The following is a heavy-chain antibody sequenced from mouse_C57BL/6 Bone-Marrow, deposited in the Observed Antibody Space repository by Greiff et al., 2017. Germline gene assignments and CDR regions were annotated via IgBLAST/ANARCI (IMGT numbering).Heavy chain of an antibody. Sequence: EVQLVESGEGLVKPGGSLKLSCAASGFTFSSYAMSWVRQTPEKRLEWVAYISSGGDYIYYADTVKGRFTISRDNARNTLYLQMSSLKSEDTAVYYCTRETTVVAHYAMDYWGQGTSVTVSS. V-gene: IGHV5-9-1*02. D-gene: IGHD1-1*01. CDR2: ISSGGDYI. CDR1: GFTFSSYA. J-gene: IGHJ4*01. CDR3: TRETTVVAHYAMDY.